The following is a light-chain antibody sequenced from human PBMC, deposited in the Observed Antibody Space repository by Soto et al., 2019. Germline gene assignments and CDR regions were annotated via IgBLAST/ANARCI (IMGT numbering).Light chain of an antibody. Sequence: VLTQPPSASGTPGQRVTMSCSGGSSNIGSNTVSWYQHLPGTAPQLLIYSDTQRASGVADRFSGSKSGTSASLAISGLQSDEEADYYCAAWDVRLTGALFGTGTKVTVL. CDR1: SSNIGSNT. CDR2: SDT. CDR3: AAWDVRLTGAL. J-gene: IGLJ1*01. V-gene: IGLV1-44*01.